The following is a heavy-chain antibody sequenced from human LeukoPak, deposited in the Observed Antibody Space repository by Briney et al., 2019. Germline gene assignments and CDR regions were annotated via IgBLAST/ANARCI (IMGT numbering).Heavy chain of an antibody. D-gene: IGHD3-16*02. V-gene: IGHV3-11*01. CDR2: ISSSGSTI. Sequence: GRSLRLSCAASGFTFSDYYMSWIRQAPGKGLEWVSYISSSGSTIYYADSVKGRFTISRDNAKNSLYLQMNSLRAEDTAVYYCARVARRAYVWGSYQTGGDYWGQGTLVTVSS. CDR1: GFTFSDYY. CDR3: ARVARRAYVWGSYQTGGDY. J-gene: IGHJ4*02.